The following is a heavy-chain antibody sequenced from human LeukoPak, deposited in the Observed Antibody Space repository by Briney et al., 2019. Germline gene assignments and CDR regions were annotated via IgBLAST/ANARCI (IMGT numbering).Heavy chain of an antibody. J-gene: IGHJ3*02. CDR1: GGSISSGGYS. D-gene: IGHD3-22*01. Sequence: ASETLSLTCAASGGSISSGGYSWSWIRQPPGKGLEWIGYIYYSGSTYYNPSLKSRVTISVDTSKNQFSLKLSSVTAADTAVYYCARDSSGYRDAFDIWGQGTMVTVSS. CDR2: IYYSGST. V-gene: IGHV4-30-4*07. CDR3: ARDSSGYRDAFDI.